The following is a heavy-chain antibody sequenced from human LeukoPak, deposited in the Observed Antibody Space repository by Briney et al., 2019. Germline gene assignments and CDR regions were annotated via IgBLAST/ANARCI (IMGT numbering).Heavy chain of an antibody. CDR2: ISWNSGSI. V-gene: IGHV3-9*01. CDR1: GFTFDDYA. Sequence: GGSLRLSCAASGFTFDDYAMHWVRQAPRKGLEWVSGISWNSGSIGYADSVKGRFTISRDNAKNSLYLQMNSLRAEDTALYYCAKDYTAMGPPAYFDYWGQGTLVTVSS. CDR3: AKDYTAMGPPAYFDY. J-gene: IGHJ4*02. D-gene: IGHD5-18*01.